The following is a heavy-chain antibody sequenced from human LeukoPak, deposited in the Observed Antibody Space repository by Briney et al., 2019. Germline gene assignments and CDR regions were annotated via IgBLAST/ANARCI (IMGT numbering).Heavy chain of an antibody. D-gene: IGHD1-26*01. Sequence: GGSLRLSCAASGFTFSSYSMNWVRQAPGKGLEWVSSISSSTSYIYYADSVKGRFTISRDNAKNSLYLQMNSLRAEDTAVYYCAKDLRSGNYATRFDYWGQGTLVTVSS. CDR3: AKDLRSGNYATRFDY. CDR1: GFTFSSYS. CDR2: ISSSTSYI. J-gene: IGHJ4*02. V-gene: IGHV3-21*01.